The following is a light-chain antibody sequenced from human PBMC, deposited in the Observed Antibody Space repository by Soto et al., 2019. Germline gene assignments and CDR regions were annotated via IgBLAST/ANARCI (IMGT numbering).Light chain of an antibody. V-gene: IGLV2-14*03. Sequence: QSALTQPASVSGSPGQSVTISCTGTSSDIGGYRYVSWYQQRPGKAPKLMIHDVTNRPSGVSDRFSGSKSGNTASLTISGLQDEDAADYYCTSYTSDSSVIFGGGTKVTVL. CDR2: DVT. J-gene: IGLJ2*01. CDR3: TSYTSDSSVI. CDR1: SSDIGGYRY.